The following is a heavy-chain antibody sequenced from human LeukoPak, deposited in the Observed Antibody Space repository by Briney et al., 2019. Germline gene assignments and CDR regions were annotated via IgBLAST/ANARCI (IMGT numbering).Heavy chain of an antibody. V-gene: IGHV1-8*01. J-gene: IGHJ4*02. D-gene: IGHD7-27*01. CDR1: GYTFTSHD. CDR3: ARGPPNWGYDY. CDR2: MSPNSGDT. Sequence: ASVKVSCKASGYTFTSHDFNWVRQATGQRPEWMGWMSPNSGDTGYAQKFQDRVTITRNTSISTAYMELSSLRSDDTAVYYCARGPPNWGYDYWGPGTLVTVSS.